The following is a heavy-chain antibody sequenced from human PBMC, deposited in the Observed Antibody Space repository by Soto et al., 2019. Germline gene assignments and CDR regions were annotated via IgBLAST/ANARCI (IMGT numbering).Heavy chain of an antibody. CDR2: IYYSGST. CDR1: GGSISSSSYY. CDR3: ARQARDGYNPGHFQH. Sequence: QLQLQESGPGLVKPSETLSLTCTVSGGSISSSSYYWGWIRQPPGKGLEWIGSIYYSGSTYYNPSRKSRVTIFVDTSKNQFSLKLSSVTAADTAVYYCARQARDGYNPGHFQHWGQGTLVTVSS. V-gene: IGHV4-39*01. D-gene: IGHD5-12*01. J-gene: IGHJ1*01.